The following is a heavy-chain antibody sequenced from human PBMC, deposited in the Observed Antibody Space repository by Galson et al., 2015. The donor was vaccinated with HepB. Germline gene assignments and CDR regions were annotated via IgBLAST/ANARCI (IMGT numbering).Heavy chain of an antibody. V-gene: IGHV3-48*01. J-gene: IGHJ4*02. CDR2: ISSSSSTI. Sequence: SLRLSCADSGFTYSSYSMNGLRHAPGKGREWVSYISSSSSTIYYADSVKGRFTISRDNAKNSLYLQMNSLRAEDTAVYYCAREDGLGIVGATGFDYWGQGTLVTVSS. D-gene: IGHD1-26*01. CDR1: GFTYSSYS. CDR3: AREDGLGIVGATGFDY.